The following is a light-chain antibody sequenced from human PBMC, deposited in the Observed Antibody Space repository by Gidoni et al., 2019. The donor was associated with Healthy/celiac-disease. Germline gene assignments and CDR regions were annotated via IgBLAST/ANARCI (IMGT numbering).Light chain of an antibody. CDR2: WAA. J-gene: IGKJ2*01. V-gene: IGKV4-1*01. Sequence: DIVMTQSPDSLAVSLGERATINCKSSQSVLYSSNNKNYLAWYQQKPGQPPKLLLYWAATRESGVPDRFSGSGSGSDFTPPISSLQAEDVAVYYCQQYSSTPYTFGPGTKLEIK. CDR3: QQYSSTPYT. CDR1: QSVLYSSNNKNY.